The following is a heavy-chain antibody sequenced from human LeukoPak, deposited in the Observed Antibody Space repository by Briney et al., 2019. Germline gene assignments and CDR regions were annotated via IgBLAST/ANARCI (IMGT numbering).Heavy chain of an antibody. CDR1: GFIFSSYW. V-gene: IGHV3-7*05. CDR2: IKQDGTET. J-gene: IGHJ5*01. Sequence: GGSLRLSCAASGFIFSSYWMTWVRQAPGKGLEWVANIKQDGTETYYVDSLKGRFTISRDNAKNSLYLQLSSLRAEDTAVYYCARAPTVTTRVFASWGQGTLVTVSS. D-gene: IGHD4-17*01. CDR3: ARAPTVTTRVFAS.